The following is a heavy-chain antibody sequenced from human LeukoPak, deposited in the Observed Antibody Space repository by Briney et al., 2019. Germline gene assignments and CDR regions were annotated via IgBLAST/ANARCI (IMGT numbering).Heavy chain of an antibody. CDR3: ARLGVGSGSLPIDY. D-gene: IGHD3-10*01. CDR1: GGSISNYY. J-gene: IGHJ4*02. V-gene: IGHV4-59*08. Sequence: SETLSLTCTGSGGSISNYYWSWIRQPPGKGLEWIGYIYYSGTSNYNPSLKKRVTISVDTSNNQFSLKLSSVTAADTAVYYCARLGVGSGSLPIDYWGQGTLVTVSS. CDR2: IYYSGTS.